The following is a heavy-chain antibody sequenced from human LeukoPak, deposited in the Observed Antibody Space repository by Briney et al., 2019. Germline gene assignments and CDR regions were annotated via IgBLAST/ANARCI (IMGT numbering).Heavy chain of an antibody. CDR2: ISYDGSNK. CDR3: ARGDWGMYYFDY. D-gene: IGHD7-27*01. Sequence: GRSLRLSCAASGFTFSSYAMHWVRQAPGKGLEWVAVISYDGSNKYHADSVKGRFTISRDNPKNTLYLQMNSLRAEDTAVYYCARGDWGMYYFDYWGQGALVTVSS. V-gene: IGHV3-30-3*01. J-gene: IGHJ4*02. CDR1: GFTFSSYA.